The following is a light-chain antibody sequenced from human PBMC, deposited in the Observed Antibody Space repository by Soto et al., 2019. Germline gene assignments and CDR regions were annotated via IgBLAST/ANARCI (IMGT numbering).Light chain of an antibody. CDR2: GVS. CDR3: QQYNSYSPPT. Sequence: HMTPSPSSLSASVGDMVTITCPSSQSISSWLAWYQQKPGKAPSLLIYGVSSLQSGVPSRFSGSGSGTEYTLTISSLQPDDFATYYCQQYNSYSPPTFGQGTKVDIK. J-gene: IGKJ1*01. V-gene: IGKV1-5*01. CDR1: QSISSW.